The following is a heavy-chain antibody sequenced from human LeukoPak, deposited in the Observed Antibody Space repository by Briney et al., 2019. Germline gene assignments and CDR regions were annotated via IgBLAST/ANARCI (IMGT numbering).Heavy chain of an antibody. CDR2: IKLDGSEK. CDR3: ARDQYDTWSRRGNFDS. J-gene: IGHJ4*02. Sequence: GGSLRLSCVASGFSFGKYWMSWVRQATGKGLEWVANIKLDGSEKNYVDSVKGRFTISRDNTKNSLYLQMNGLRAEDTAVFYCARDQYDTWSRRGNFDSWGQGTLVIVSS. V-gene: IGHV3-7*03. CDR1: GFSFGKYW. D-gene: IGHD3/OR15-3a*01.